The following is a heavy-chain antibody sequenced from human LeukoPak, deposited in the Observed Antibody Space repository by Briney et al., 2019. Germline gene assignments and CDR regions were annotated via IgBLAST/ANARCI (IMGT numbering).Heavy chain of an antibody. J-gene: IGHJ4*02. CDR1: GFTFSSYW. V-gene: IGHV3-7*01. CDR2: IKQDGSEK. D-gene: IGHD3-3*01. Sequence: GGSLPLSCAASGFTFSSYWMSWVRPAPAKGREWVANIKQDGSEKYYVDSVKGRFTISRDNAKNSLYLQMNSLRAEDTAVYYCARDNFWSGFHDYWGQGTLVTVSS. CDR3: ARDNFWSGFHDY.